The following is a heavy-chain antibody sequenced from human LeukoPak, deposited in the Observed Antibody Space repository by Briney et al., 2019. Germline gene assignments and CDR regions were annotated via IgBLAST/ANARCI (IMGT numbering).Heavy chain of an antibody. Sequence: ASETLSLTCTVSGGSISSSSYYRGWIRQPPGKGLEWIGSIYYSGSTYYNPSLKSRVTISVDTSKNQFSLKLSSVTAADTAVYYCARLGITTDYWGQGTLVTVSS. D-gene: IGHD3-10*01. J-gene: IGHJ4*02. CDR1: GGSISSSSYY. CDR2: IYYSGST. V-gene: IGHV4-39*01. CDR3: ARLGITTDY.